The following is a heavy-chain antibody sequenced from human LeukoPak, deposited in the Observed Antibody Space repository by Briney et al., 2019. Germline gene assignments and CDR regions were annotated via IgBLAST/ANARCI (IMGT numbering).Heavy chain of an antibody. Sequence: MSSETLSLTCAVSGYSISSGYYWGWIRQPPGKGLEWIGSIYHSGSTYYNPSLKSRVTISVDTSKNQFSLKLSSVTAADTAVYYWARDEAAAADNWFDPWGQGTLVTVSS. CDR1: GYSISSGYY. D-gene: IGHD6-13*01. CDR2: IYHSGST. J-gene: IGHJ5*02. CDR3: ARDEAAAADNWFDP. V-gene: IGHV4-38-2*02.